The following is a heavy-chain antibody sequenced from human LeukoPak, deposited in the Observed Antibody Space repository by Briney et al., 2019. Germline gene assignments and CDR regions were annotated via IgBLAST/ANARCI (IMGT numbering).Heavy chain of an antibody. Sequence: PSETLSLTCTASGGSISSGSYYWSWIRQPAGKGLEWIGRIYTSGSTNYNPSLKSRVTISVDTSKNQFSLKLSSVTAADTAVYYCARDLVRSYYYMDVWGKGTTVTVSS. CDR2: IYTSGST. CDR3: ARDLVRSYYYMDV. J-gene: IGHJ6*03. D-gene: IGHD2-8*02. V-gene: IGHV4-61*02. CDR1: GGSISSGSYY.